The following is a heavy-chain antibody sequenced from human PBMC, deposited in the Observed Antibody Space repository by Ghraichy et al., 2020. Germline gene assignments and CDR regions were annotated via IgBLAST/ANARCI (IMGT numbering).Heavy chain of an antibody. V-gene: IGHV2-5*02. CDR1: GFSLSTGGVG. CDR3: AHRLSDYNWNDAQFDY. D-gene: IGHD1-1*01. CDR2: IYWDDDK. J-gene: IGHJ4*02. Sequence: SGPTLVKPTETLTLTCSFSGFSLSTGGVGVGWIRQPPGKALECLALIYWDDDKRYSPSLRSRLTITKDTSKNQVVLTMTNMDPVDTATYYCAHRLSDYNWNDAQFDYWGQGTLVTVSS.